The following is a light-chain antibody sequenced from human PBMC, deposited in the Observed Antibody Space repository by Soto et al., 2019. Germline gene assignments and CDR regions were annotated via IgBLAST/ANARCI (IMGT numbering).Light chain of an antibody. V-gene: IGLV2-14*03. CDR3: SSYTTSNTRQIV. CDR1: SSDVCGYNY. CDR2: DVS. J-gene: IGLJ1*01. Sequence: QSLLTQPASVSGAPGQSVTLSCTGTSSDVCGYNYVSWYQHHPGKAPKLLIYDVSNRPSGVSNRFSGSKSDNTASLTISGLQPEDEADYYCSSYTTSNTRQIVFGTGTKVTVL.